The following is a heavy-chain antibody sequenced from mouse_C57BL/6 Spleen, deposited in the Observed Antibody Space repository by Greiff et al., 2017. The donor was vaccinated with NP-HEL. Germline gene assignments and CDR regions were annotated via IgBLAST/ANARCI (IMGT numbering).Heavy chain of an antibody. Sequence: VQLQQSGPELVKPGASVKISCKASGYAFSSSWMNWVKQRPGKGLEWIGRIYPGDGDTNYNGKFKGKATLTADKSSSTAYMQLSSLTSEDSAVYFCAKDSYYYGSSSCDYWGQGTTLTVSS. J-gene: IGHJ2*01. CDR1: GYAFSSSW. V-gene: IGHV1-82*01. D-gene: IGHD1-1*01. CDR2: IYPGDGDT. CDR3: AKDSYYYGSSSCDY.